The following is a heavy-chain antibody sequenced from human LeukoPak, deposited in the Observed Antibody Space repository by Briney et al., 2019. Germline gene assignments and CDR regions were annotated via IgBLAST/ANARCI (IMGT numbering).Heavy chain of an antibody. D-gene: IGHD2-21*01. CDR3: ARRSVVIRVILVGFHKEAYYFDS. Sequence: GGSLRLSCAVSGITLSNYGMSWVRQAPGKGLEWVSGISGSGGTTYYADSVKGRFTISRDNPKNTLYLQMNSLRAEDTAVYFCARRSVVIRVILVGFHKEAYYFDSWGQGALVTVSS. V-gene: IGHV3-23*01. J-gene: IGHJ4*02. CDR2: ISGSGGTT. CDR1: GITLSNYG.